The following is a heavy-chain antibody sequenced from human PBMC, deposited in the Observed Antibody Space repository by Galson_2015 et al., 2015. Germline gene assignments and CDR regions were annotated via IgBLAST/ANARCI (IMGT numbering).Heavy chain of an antibody. CDR3: AREPYCSGGSCYGFDY. Sequence: SLRLSCAASGFTVSSYSMNWVRQAPGKGLEWVSYISSSSSTIYYADSVKGRFTISRDNAKNSLYLQMNSLRDEDTAVYYCAREPYCSGGSCYGFDYWGQGTLVTVSS. V-gene: IGHV3-48*02. CDR2: ISSSSSTI. CDR1: GFTVSSYS. D-gene: IGHD2-15*01. J-gene: IGHJ4*02.